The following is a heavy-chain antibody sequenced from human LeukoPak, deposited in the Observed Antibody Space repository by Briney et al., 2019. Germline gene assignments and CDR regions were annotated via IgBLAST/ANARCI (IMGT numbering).Heavy chain of an antibody. D-gene: IGHD3-22*01. V-gene: IGHV3-11*04. CDR2: ISSSGSTI. CDR3: ARDYYYDSSGYYFQGEVDY. Sequence: GGSLRLSCAASGFTFSDYYMSWVRQAPGKGLEWVSYISSSGSTIYYADSVKGRFTISRDNAKNSLYLQMNSLRAEDTAVYYCARDYYYDSSGYYFQGEVDYWGQGTLVTVSS. J-gene: IGHJ4*02. CDR1: GFTFSDYY.